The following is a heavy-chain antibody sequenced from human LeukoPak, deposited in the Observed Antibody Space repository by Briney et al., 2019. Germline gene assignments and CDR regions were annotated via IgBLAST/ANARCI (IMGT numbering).Heavy chain of an antibody. CDR2: IYFSGST. CDR3: ARNIADTGSPAEYFEH. Sequence: SETLSLTCSVSGGSVSSGSYYWSWIRQPPGMGLEWIGYIYFSGSTTYNPSLKSRVTISVDSSQNQFSLKLYSVPPADTAVYYCARNIADTGSPAEYFEHWGQGTLVTVSS. CDR1: GGSVSSGSYY. J-gene: IGHJ1*01. D-gene: IGHD6-13*01. V-gene: IGHV4-61*01.